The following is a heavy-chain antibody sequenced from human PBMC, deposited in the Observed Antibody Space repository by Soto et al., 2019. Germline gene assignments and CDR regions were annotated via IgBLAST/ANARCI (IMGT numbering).Heavy chain of an antibody. CDR1: GGTFSSYT. J-gene: IGHJ5*02. Sequence: QVQLVQSGAEVKKPGSSVKVSCKASGGTFSSYTISWVRQAPGQGLEWMGRIIPILGIANYAQKFQGRVTITPDKSTSTAYMELSSLRSEDTAVYYCAREVAYSSSWYLSNWFDPWGQGTLVTVSS. CDR3: AREVAYSSSWYLSNWFDP. V-gene: IGHV1-69*08. CDR2: IIPILGIA. D-gene: IGHD6-13*01.